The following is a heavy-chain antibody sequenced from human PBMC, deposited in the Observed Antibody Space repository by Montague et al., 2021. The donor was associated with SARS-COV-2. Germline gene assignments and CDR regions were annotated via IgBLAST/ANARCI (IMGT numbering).Heavy chain of an antibody. CDR1: GGSISGNSYY. Sequence: SETLSLTCTVSGGSISGNSYYWGWIRQPPGKGLQWIGGVHYGGSTYYNPSLKSRVTTSVDTSKNQFSLRLSSVTAAGTALYYCVCVDTAVVTFDYWGQGTLVTVSS. V-gene: IGHV4-39*01. D-gene: IGHD5-18*01. CDR3: VCVDTAVVTFDY. CDR2: VHYGGST. J-gene: IGHJ4*02.